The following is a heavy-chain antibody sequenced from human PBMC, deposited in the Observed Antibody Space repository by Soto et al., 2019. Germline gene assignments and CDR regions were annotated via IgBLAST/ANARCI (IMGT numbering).Heavy chain of an antibody. CDR1: GGTFSSFT. CDR2: IIPIYGTA. D-gene: IGHD1-26*01. J-gene: IGHJ6*02. CDR3: AKDRRADWESYSYYAMDV. Sequence: QVQLVQSGAEVKKPVSSVKVSCKASGGTFSSFTISGVRQAPGQGREWMGGIIPIYGTANYAQKFQDRVTITADASTTTALMELSSLRSEDTAVYYCAKDRRADWESYSYYAMDVWGQGTTVTVSS. V-gene: IGHV1-69*01.